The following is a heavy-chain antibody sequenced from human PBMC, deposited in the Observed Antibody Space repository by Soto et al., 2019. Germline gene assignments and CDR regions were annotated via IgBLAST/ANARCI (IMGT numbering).Heavy chain of an antibody. CDR1: GFSFVNYA. CDR3: AKATTNGGWFNPFDS. CDR2: LSGSGTST. D-gene: IGHD6-19*01. J-gene: IGHJ4*02. V-gene: IGHV3-23*01. Sequence: EVQLLESGGGLVQPGGSLRLSCAASGFSFVNYAMIWVRQAPGKGLEWVSGLSGSGTSTYYADSVKGRFTISRDNSRDTMFLQMNSLTADDTAVYYCAKATTNGGWFNPFDSWGQGALVTVSS.